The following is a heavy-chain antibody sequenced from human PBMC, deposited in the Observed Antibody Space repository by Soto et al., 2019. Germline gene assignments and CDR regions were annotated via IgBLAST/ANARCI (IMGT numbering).Heavy chain of an antibody. CDR2: IYYSGST. J-gene: IGHJ6*02. D-gene: IGHD6-13*01. V-gene: IGHV4-59*12. CDR1: GGSLSSYY. CDR3: AKDISSRSFSYYYGMDV. Sequence: SETLSLTCTVSGGSLSSYYWSWIRQPPGKGLEWIGYIYYSGSTNYNPSLKSRVTISVDTSKNQFSLKLSSVTAADTALYYCAKDISSRSFSYYYGMDVWGQGTTVTVSS.